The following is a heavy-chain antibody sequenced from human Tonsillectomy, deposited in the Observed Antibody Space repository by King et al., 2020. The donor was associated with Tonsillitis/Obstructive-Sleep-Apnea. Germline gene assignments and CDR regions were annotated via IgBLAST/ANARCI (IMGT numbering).Heavy chain of an antibody. V-gene: IGHV3-30*04. Sequence: VQLVESGGGVVQPGRSLRLSCAASGFTFSGYAMHWVRQAPGKGLEWVAVISYDGSNKYYADSVKGRFTISRDNSKNTLYLQMNSLRAEDTAVYYCARDRSSGWYDAFDIWGQGTMVTVSS. D-gene: IGHD6-19*01. CDR2: ISYDGSNK. CDR3: ARDRSSGWYDAFDI. CDR1: GFTFSGYA. J-gene: IGHJ3*02.